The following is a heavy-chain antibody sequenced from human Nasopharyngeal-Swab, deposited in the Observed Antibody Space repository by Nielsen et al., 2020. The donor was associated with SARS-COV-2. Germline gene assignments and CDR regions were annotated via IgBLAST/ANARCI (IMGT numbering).Heavy chain of an antibody. V-gene: IGHV4-59*13. D-gene: IGHD6-13*01. Sequence: SETLSLTCTVSGGSISSYYWSWIRQPPGKGLEWIGYIYYSGSTNYNPSLKSRVPISVDTSKNQFSLKLSSVTAADTAVYYCARESPAAGTAFDIWGQGTMVTVSS. CDR2: IYYSGST. CDR1: GGSISSYY. J-gene: IGHJ3*02. CDR3: ARESPAAGTAFDI.